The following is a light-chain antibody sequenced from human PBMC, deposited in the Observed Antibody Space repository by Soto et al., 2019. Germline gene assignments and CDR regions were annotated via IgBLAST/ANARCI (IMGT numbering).Light chain of an antibody. CDR1: SGDVGGYNY. V-gene: IGLV2-14*01. J-gene: IGLJ1*01. Sequence: QSVLSQPASVSGSPGQSITISCTGTSGDVGGYNYVSWYQQHPGKAPKLMIYDVSNRPSGVSNRFSGSKSGNTASLTIYGLQAEDEADYYCSSYTSSSTLDVFGTGTKVTVL. CDR2: DVS. CDR3: SSYTSSSTLDV.